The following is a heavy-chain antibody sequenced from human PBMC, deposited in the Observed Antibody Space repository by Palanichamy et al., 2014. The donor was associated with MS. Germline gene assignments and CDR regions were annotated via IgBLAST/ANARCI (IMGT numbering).Heavy chain of an antibody. V-gene: IGHV3-74*01. Sequence: EVQLVESGGGLVQPGGSLRLSCAASGFTFSNYWMNWVRQAPGKGLVWVSHIVSDGTTIGYADSVKGRFTIPRDNAKNTLYLQMNSLRAEDTALYYCVRDYYGYDFWGQGTLVTVSS. J-gene: IGHJ4*02. CDR1: GFTFSNYW. D-gene: IGHD3-10*01. CDR2: IVSDGTTI. CDR3: VRDYYGYDF.